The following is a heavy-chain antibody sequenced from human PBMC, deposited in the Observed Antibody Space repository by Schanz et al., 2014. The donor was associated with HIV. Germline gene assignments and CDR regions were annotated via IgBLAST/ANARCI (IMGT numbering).Heavy chain of an antibody. CDR2: IIPTFDKT. CDR1: GGTFNTYA. CDR3: AASMYNGSYGTHYYFDL. Sequence: QVQLVQSGAEVRKPGSSVKVSCKASGGTFNTYAISWVRQVPGQGFQWMGGIIPTFDKTNFAQKFQGRVTITADESTGTAHMELTSLRYEDTALYYCAASMYNGSYGTHYYFDLWGRGTLVTVSS. J-gene: IGHJ2*01. D-gene: IGHD1-26*01. V-gene: IGHV1-69*01.